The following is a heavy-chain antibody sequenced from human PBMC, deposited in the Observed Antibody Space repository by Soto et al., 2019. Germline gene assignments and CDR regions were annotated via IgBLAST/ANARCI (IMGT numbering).Heavy chain of an antibody. CDR1: GFRFSSKA. D-gene: IGHD6-6*01. J-gene: IGHJ4*02. Sequence: DVQLLESGGGLVQPGGSLRLSCAASGFRFSSKAMSWVRQAPGKGLEWVSIISGSRSSTYYTDSLKGRFTISRDNSKNMVYLEMNYLRAEDTAVYYCAKENGFQFVNFGASGFDYWGQGSLVSVSS. CDR3: AKENGFQFVNFGASGFDY. CDR2: ISGSRSST. V-gene: IGHV3-23*01.